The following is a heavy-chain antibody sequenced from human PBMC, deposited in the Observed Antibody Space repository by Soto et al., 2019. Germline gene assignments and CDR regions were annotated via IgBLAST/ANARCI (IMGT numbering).Heavy chain of an antibody. CDR1: GDSIRTSY. V-gene: IGHV4-59*12. D-gene: IGHD6-13*01. CDR2: INHAGST. Sequence: EALSLTCTVSGDSIRTSYCSWIRQPPGKGLGWMGYINHAGSTNSYPSRKSRVSIAADTTKSQISLNVASLTPGDTAVYYCARDLSGGSSWYEFDSWGQGTLVTVSS. CDR3: ARDLSGGSSWYEFDS. J-gene: IGHJ4*02.